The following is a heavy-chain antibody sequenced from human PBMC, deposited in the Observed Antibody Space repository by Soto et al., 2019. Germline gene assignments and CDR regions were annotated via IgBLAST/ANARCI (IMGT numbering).Heavy chain of an antibody. V-gene: IGHV3-23*01. CDR1: GFTFGTYA. J-gene: IGHJ4*02. Sequence: PGGSLRLSCAASGFTFGTYAMRWVRQAPGKGLEWVSDISGSGGNTNYADSVKGRFTILRDNSKNTLYLQINSLRVDDTAIYYCAKDSGYRHHPDYWGQGSLLTASS. CDR3: AKDSGYRHHPDY. D-gene: IGHD6-25*01. CDR2: ISGSGGNT.